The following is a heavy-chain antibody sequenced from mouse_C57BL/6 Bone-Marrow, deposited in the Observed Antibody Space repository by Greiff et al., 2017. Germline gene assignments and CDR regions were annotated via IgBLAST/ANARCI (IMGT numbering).Heavy chain of an antibody. Sequence: VKLMESGAELVKPGASVKLSCKASGYTFTSYWMHWVKQRPGQGLEWIGMIHPNSGSTNYNEKFKSKATLTVDKSSSTAYMQLSSLTSEDSAVYYCARDDYNAMDYWGQGTSVTVSS. CDR1: GYTFTSYW. CDR3: ARDDYNAMDY. CDR2: IHPNSGST. J-gene: IGHJ4*01. V-gene: IGHV1-64*01.